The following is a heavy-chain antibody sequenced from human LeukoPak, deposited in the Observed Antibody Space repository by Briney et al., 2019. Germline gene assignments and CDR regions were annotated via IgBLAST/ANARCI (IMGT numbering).Heavy chain of an antibody. CDR2: FDPEDGEA. CDR1: GYTLTELS. CDR3: AIRAHSSSQNSDY. Sequence: ASVKVSCKVSGYTLTELSMHWVQQAPGKRLEWMGGFDPEDGEAVYAQKFQGRVTMTEDTSTDTAYMELSSLRSEDTAVYYCAIRAHSSSQNSDYWGQGTLVTVSS. V-gene: IGHV1-24*01. J-gene: IGHJ4*02. D-gene: IGHD6-13*01.